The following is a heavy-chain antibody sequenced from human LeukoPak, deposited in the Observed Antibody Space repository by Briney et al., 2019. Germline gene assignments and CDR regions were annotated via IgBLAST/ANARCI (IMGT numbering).Heavy chain of an antibody. D-gene: IGHD1-26*01. J-gene: IGHJ4*02. CDR1: GFTFSSYW. Sequence: GGSPRLSCAASGFTFSSYWMHWVRQAPGKGLVWVSRINSDGSSTSYADSVKGRFTISRDNAKSTLYLQMNSLRAEDTAVYYCARGGFSGSYYSDYWGQGTLVTVSS. CDR2: INSDGSST. CDR3: ARGGFSGSYYSDY. V-gene: IGHV3-74*01.